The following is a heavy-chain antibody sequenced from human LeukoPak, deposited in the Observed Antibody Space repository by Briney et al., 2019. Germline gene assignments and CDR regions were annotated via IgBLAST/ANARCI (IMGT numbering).Heavy chain of an antibody. CDR2: ISPNTGAT. CDR3: ARDRVGSGWPRPFYFEF. V-gene: IGHV1-2*02. D-gene: IGHD6-19*01. Sequence: ASVKVSCKPSGYTFTGYYLHWVRQAPGQALEWMGWISPNTGATLYAQSFQGRVTISRDTSISTAYLDLRSLRFDDTAVYYCARDRVGSGWPRPFYFEFWGQGTLVTVSS. J-gene: IGHJ4*02. CDR1: GYTFTGYY.